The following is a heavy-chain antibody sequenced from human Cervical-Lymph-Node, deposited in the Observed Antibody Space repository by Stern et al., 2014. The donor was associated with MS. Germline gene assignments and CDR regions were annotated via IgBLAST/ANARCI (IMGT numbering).Heavy chain of an antibody. CDR2: IHYSGNT. J-gene: IGHJ4*02. D-gene: IGHD1-14*01. CDR1: SGSIRSGGYY. CDR3: ARMGTSLDY. Sequence: QLQESGPGLVKPSQTLSLTCTVSSGSIRSGGYYWSWIRQHPGKGLEWIGHIHYSGNTYYNPSLMRRVIISVDTSKSQFSLKLTSVTVADTAVYYCARMGTSLDYWGLGTLVTVSS. V-gene: IGHV4-31*03.